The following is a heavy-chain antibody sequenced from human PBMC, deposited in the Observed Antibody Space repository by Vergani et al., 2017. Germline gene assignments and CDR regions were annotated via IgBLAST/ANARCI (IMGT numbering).Heavy chain of an antibody. J-gene: IGHJ5*02. CDR2: IYTSGST. D-gene: IGHD6-13*01. V-gene: IGHV4-61*02. CDR3: AREEWGAAAGTWWFDP. CDR1: GGSISSGSYY. Sequence: QVQLQESGPGLVKPSQTLSLTCTVSGGSISSGSYYWSWIRQPAGKGLEWIGRIYTSGSTNYNPSLKSRVTISVDTSKNQFSLKLSSVTAADTAVYYCAREEWGAAAGTWWFDPWGQGTLVTVSS.